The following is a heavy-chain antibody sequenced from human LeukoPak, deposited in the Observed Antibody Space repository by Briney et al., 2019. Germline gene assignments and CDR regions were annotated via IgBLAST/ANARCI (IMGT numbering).Heavy chain of an antibody. J-gene: IGHJ6*03. CDR1: GGSISSGSYY. CDR3: ASVMTDYDFWSGSYYYYYMDV. V-gene: IGHV4-61*02. Sequence: SETLSLTCTVSGGSISSGSYYWSWIRQPAGKGLEWIGRIYTSGSTNYNPSLKSRVTMSLDMSKNQFSLKLNSVTAADTAVYYCASVMTDYDFWSGSYYYYYMDVWGKGTTVTVSS. CDR2: IYTSGST. D-gene: IGHD3-3*01.